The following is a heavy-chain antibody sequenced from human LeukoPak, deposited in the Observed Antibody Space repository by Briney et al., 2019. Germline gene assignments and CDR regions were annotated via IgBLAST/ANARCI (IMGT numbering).Heavy chain of an antibody. CDR3: ARGAERRYYYDSPHGHFDP. D-gene: IGHD3-22*01. Sequence: GGSLRLSCAASGFSFSTYNMNWVRQAPGKGLEWVSHITSISSTIYYADSVKGRFTISRDNAKNSLYLQMNSLRAEDTGIYYCARGAERRYYYDSPHGHFDPWGRGTLVTVSS. CDR1: GFSFSTYN. J-gene: IGHJ2*01. CDR2: ITSISSTI. V-gene: IGHV3-48*01.